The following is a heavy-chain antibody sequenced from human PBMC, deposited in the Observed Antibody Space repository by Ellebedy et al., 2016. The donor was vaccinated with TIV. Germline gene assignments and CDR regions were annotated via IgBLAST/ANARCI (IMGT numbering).Heavy chain of an antibody. J-gene: IGHJ4*02. CDR3: AGNYGSGSYFLFGMDY. V-gene: IGHV3-30-3*02. Sequence: GESLKISCAASGFTFSNYAMHWVRQAPGKGLEWVAAVSYGGSTKYYADSAKGRFTISRDDSKNTLDLQMNSLRAEDTAVYYCAGNYGSGSYFLFGMDYWGQGTLVTVSS. CDR1: GFTFSNYA. D-gene: IGHD3-10*01. CDR2: VSYGGSTK.